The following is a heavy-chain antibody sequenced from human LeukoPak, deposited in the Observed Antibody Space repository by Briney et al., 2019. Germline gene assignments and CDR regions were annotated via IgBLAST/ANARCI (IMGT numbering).Heavy chain of an antibody. V-gene: IGHV4-61*02. CDR3: ASYSYYDSSGYYQAFDY. Sequence: SETLSLTCTVSGGSISSGSYYWSWIRQPAGKGLEWIGRIYTSGSTNYNPSLKGRVTISVDTSKNQFSLKLSSVTAADTAVYYCASYSYYDSSGYYQAFDYWGQGTLVTVSS. CDR2: IYTSGST. D-gene: IGHD3-22*01. J-gene: IGHJ4*02. CDR1: GGSISSGSYY.